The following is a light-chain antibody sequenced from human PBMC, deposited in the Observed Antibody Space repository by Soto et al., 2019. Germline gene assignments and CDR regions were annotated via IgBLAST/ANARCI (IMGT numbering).Light chain of an antibody. CDR3: AAWDDSLNGYV. CDR1: SSNIGSNT. CDR2: GNN. J-gene: IGLJ1*01. Sequence: QSVLTQPPSASGTPGQRVTISCSGSSSNIGSNTVNWYQQLPGTAPKLLIYGNNERPSGVPDRFSGSKSGTSASLAISGLQSEDEADYYGAAWDDSLNGYVFGTGTKVTVL. V-gene: IGLV1-44*01.